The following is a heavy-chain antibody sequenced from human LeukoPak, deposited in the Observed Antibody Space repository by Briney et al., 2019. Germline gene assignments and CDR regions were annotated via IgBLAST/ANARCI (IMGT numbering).Heavy chain of an antibody. CDR1: GFTFGDYA. V-gene: IGHV3-49*04. CDR2: IRSKAYGGTT. Sequence: GGSLRLSCTASGFTFGDYAMSWVRQAPGKGLEWVGFIRSKAYGGTTEYAASVKGRFTISRDDSKSIAYLQMNSLKTEDTAVYYCTRGGTGPRDYYYYMDVWGKGTTVTVSS. CDR3: TRGGTGPRDYYYYMDV. D-gene: IGHD7-27*01. J-gene: IGHJ6*03.